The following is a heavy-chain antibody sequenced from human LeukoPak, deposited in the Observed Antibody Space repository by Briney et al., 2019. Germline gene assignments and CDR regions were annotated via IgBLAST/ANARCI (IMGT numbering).Heavy chain of an antibody. Sequence: SSETLSLTCAVYVGSFSGYYWSWVRQPPGKGLEWIWEINYSGSTNYNPSLKSRVTISVDTSKNQFSLKLSSVTAADTAVYYCARSRKTWIEYYFDYWGQGTLVTVSS. CDR3: ARSRKTWIEYYFDY. CDR2: INYSGST. CDR1: VGSFSGYY. V-gene: IGHV4-34*01. J-gene: IGHJ4*02. D-gene: IGHD5-12*01.